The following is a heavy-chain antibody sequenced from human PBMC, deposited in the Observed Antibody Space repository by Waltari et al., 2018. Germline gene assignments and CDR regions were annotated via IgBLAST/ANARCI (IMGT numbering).Heavy chain of an antibody. Sequence: QVQLQESGPGLVKPSQTLSLTCTVSGGSISSGSYYWSWIRQPAGKGLEWIGYIYTSGSTNYNPSLKSRVTISVDTSKNQFSLKLSSVTAADTAVYYCASYGYRRYSGSYFGYWGQGTLVTVSS. D-gene: IGHD1-26*01. V-gene: IGHV4-61*09. CDR3: ASYGYRRYSGSYFGY. CDR1: GGSISSGSYY. CDR2: IYTSGST. J-gene: IGHJ4*02.